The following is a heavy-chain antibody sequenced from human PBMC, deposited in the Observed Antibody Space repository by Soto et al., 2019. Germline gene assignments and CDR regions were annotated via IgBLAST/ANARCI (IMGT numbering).Heavy chain of an antibody. V-gene: IGHV3-30-3*01. CDR2: ISYQDRHSK. Sequence: GGSLRLSCAASGFTFSSYAMHWVRQPPGKGLERVAVISYQDRHSKYYADSVKGRFSISRDNSKSTLYLQLNSLTAEDTAVYYCARAKSDTYGDYVEYWCQGTLLAVS. J-gene: IGHJ4*02. CDR1: GFTFSSYA. CDR3: ARAKSDTYGDYVEY. D-gene: IGHD4-17*01.